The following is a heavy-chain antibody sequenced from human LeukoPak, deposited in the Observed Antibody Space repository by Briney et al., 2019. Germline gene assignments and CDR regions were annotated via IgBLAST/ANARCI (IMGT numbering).Heavy chain of an antibody. D-gene: IGHD5-18*01. J-gene: IGHJ4*02. CDR3: VKDREYSYNY. Sequence: GGSLRLSCSVSGFTFSNYAMHWVRQAPGKGLEYVATISINGDDTYYPDSVKGRFTISRDTSKNTLYLQMSSLRAEDTAVYYCVKDREYSYNYWGQGTLVTVS. V-gene: IGHV3-64D*06. CDR1: GFTFSNYA. CDR2: ISINGDDT.